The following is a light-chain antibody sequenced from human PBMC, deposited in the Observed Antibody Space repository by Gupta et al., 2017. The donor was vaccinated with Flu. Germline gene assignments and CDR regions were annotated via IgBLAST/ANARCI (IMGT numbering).Light chain of an antibody. CDR2: RNS. J-gene: IGLJ2*01. Sequence: AVLPQPPSVSKGLRPTATLTCTGNSNNVGNQVAAWLQQHQGHPPKVLFDRNSNRPSGIPERFSASKSGNTATLTITGLQAEEEADYYCSALDSSRNVVVFGGGTKVTVL. CDR3: SALDSSRNVVV. CDR1: SNNVGNQV. V-gene: IGLV10-54*02.